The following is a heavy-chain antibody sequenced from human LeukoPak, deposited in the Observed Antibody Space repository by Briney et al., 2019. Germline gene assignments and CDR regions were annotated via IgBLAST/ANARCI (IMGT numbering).Heavy chain of an antibody. CDR1: GFSFSTYS. CDR3: TSRYCTTTNCYSFDI. D-gene: IGHD2-2*01. J-gene: IGHJ3*02. CDR2: ISSSSAHI. V-gene: IGHV3-21*01. Sequence: GGYLRLSCAASGFSFSTYSMNWVRQAPGKGLEWVSSISSSSAHIFYADSVKGRFSISRDNAKNSLYLQMNSLRVEDTAVYYCTSRYCTTTNCYSFDIWGQGTMVTVSS.